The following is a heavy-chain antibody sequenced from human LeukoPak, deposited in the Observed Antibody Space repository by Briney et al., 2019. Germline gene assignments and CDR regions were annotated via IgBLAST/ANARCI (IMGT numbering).Heavy chain of an antibody. J-gene: IGHJ6*02. Sequence: GASVKLSCKASGYTFTGYYMHWVRQAPGQGLEWMGWINPNSGGTKYAQKFQGRVTMTRDTSISTAYMELSRLRSDDTAVYYCARDLVVVPAAKYYYYYGMDVWGQGTTVTVSS. CDR1: GYTFTGYY. D-gene: IGHD2-2*01. CDR2: INPNSGGT. V-gene: IGHV1-2*02. CDR3: ARDLVVVPAAKYYYYYGMDV.